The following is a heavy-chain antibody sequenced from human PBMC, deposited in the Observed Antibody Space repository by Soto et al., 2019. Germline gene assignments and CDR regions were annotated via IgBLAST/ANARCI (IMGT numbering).Heavy chain of an antibody. CDR2: ISYDGSNK. V-gene: IGHV3-30-3*01. CDR1: GFTFSIYA. D-gene: IGHD2-2*03. CDR3: ASGGQVAASSSWTLWYLDY. Sequence: LSCAASGFTFSIYAMHGVRQAPGKGLECVAVISYDGSNKYYADTVKGRFTISRDNSKNTLYLQVNSLRAEDTAVYYCASGGQVAASSSWTLWYLDYWGQGTLVTVSS. J-gene: IGHJ4*02.